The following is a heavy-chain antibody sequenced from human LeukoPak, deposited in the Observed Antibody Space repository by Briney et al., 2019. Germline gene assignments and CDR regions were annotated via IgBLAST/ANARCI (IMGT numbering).Heavy chain of an antibody. CDR2: MNPNSGNT. Sequence: ASVKVSCKASGYTFTSYDINWVRQATGEGLEWMGWMNPNSGNTGYAQKFQGRVTMTRNTSISTAYMELSSLRSEDTAVYHCARATLNYDILTGYNNWFDPWGQGTLVTVSS. CDR3: ARATLNYDILTGYNNWFDP. CDR1: GYTFTSYD. D-gene: IGHD3-9*01. J-gene: IGHJ5*02. V-gene: IGHV1-8*01.